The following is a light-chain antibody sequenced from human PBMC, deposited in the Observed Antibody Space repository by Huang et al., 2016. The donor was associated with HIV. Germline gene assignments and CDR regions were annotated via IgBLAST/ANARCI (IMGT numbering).Light chain of an antibody. CDR2: AAS. Sequence: AIQMTQSPSSLPASVGDRVTITCRASQGSRNDLGWYKVKPGRAPKLLIYAASSLQSGVPPRFSGSGSGTDFTLTINSLQPEDFATYYCLQHFNYPWTFGQGTKVDVK. J-gene: IGKJ1*01. CDR3: LQHFNYPWT. CDR1: QGSRND. V-gene: IGKV1-6*01.